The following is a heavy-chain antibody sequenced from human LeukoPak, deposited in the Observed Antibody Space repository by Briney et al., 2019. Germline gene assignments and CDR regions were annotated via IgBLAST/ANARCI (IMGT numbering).Heavy chain of an antibody. Sequence: PSETLSLTCAVYGGSFSGYYWSWIRQPPEKGLEWIGEINHSGITNYNPSLKSRVTISVDTSKNQFSLKLSSVTAADTAVYYCASVYGDYGSPASPIDYWGQGTLVTVSS. CDR3: ASVYGDYGSPASPIDY. J-gene: IGHJ4*02. CDR1: GGSFSGYY. D-gene: IGHD4-17*01. V-gene: IGHV4-34*01. CDR2: INHSGIT.